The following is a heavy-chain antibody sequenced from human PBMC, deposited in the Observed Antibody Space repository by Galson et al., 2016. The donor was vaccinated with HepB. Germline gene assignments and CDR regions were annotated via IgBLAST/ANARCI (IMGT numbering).Heavy chain of an antibody. CDR2: ISYDGSNK. Sequence: SLRLSCAASGFTFSNYGMHWVRQAPGKGLEWVAIISYDGSNKYYVDSVKGRFTVSRDNSKNTLYLQMNSLRAEDTARYYCAKDRVSVVQGEMGFWGQGTTVTVSS. CDR3: AKDRVSVVQGEMGF. D-gene: IGHD3-10*02. CDR1: GFTFSNYG. J-gene: IGHJ6*02. V-gene: IGHV3-30*18.